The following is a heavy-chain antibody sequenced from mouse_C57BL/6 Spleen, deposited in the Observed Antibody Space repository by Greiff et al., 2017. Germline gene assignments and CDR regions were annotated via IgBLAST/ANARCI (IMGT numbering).Heavy chain of an antibody. D-gene: IGHD2-4*01. J-gene: IGHJ3*01. Sequence: EVKLQESGAELVRPGASVKLSCTASGFNIKDYYMHWVKQRPEQGLEWIGRIDPVAGATEYAPKFQGKAPMTTDTSSNTAYLQLSSLTSEDTSVDYCTTGDYDVAYWGQGTLVTVSA. V-gene: IGHV14-1*01. CDR2: IDPVAGAT. CDR1: GFNIKDYY. CDR3: TTGDYDVAY.